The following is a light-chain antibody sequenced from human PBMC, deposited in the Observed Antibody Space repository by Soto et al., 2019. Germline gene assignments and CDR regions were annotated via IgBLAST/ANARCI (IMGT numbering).Light chain of an antibody. CDR2: DVS. CDR1: QDISNY. V-gene: IGKV1-16*01. CDR3: QQYNTFWT. J-gene: IGKJ1*01. Sequence: DIQMSQSPPSLSVSVGDRVTITCQASQDISNYLHWFQQKPGKAPKLLIYDVSTLGSGVPSRFSGSGSGTDITLTISGLQPDDFGTYYCQQYNTFWTFGQGTKVDIK.